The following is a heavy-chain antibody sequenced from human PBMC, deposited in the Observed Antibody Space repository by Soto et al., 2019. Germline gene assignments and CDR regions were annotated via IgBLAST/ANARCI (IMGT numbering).Heavy chain of an antibody. CDR3: AGFSEVAATEINWFDP. J-gene: IGHJ5*02. V-gene: IGHV4-30-4*01. CDR1: GASINSGDYY. D-gene: IGHD2-15*01. Sequence: SETLSLTCIVSGASINSGDYYWSWIRQPPGKGLEWIGYIYYSGSTYYNPSLRSRVTISVDTSKNQFSLKLSSVTAADTAVYYCAGFSEVAATEINWFDPWGQGTLVTASS. CDR2: IYYSGST.